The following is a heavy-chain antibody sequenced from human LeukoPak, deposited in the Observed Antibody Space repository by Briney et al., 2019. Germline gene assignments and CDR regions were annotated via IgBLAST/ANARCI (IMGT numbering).Heavy chain of an antibody. J-gene: IGHJ3*02. CDR3: AKVRQSGDNAFDI. D-gene: IGHD1-26*01. V-gene: IGHV3-23*01. CDR1: GFSFRSYG. CDR2: ISASGGDT. Sequence: GGSLRLSCAASGFSFRSYGIHWVRQAPGKGLEWVSAISASGGDTHYADSVTGRFTTSRDNSKNMLYLQMNSLRADDTAVYYCAKVRQSGDNAFDIWGQGTLVIVSS.